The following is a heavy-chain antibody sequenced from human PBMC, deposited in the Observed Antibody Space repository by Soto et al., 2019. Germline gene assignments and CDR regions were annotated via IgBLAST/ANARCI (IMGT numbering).Heavy chain of an antibody. CDR2: IYYSGST. J-gene: IGHJ4*02. CDR3: ATERYYGSGSTFDY. D-gene: IGHD3-10*01. Sequence: ETLSLTCTVSGGSISSYYWRWIRQPPGKGLEWIGYIYYSGSTNYNPSLKSRVTISVDTSKNQFSLKLSSVTAADTAVYYCATERYYGSGSTFDYWGQGTLVTVS. V-gene: IGHV4-59*01. CDR1: GGSISSYY.